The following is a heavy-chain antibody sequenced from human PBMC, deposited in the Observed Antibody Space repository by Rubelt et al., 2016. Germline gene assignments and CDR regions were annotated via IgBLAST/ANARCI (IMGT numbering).Heavy chain of an antibody. CDR2: TYYRSKWYS. CDR1: GDSVSSNSAT. Sequence: QIQLQQSGPGLVKPSQTLSLTCAISGDSVSSNSATWNWIRQSPSRGLEWLGRTYYRSKWYSASAVSMKSRLSINPGTSNNQFSLQLNSVTPEDTAVYYCARGPGLLDYWDQGTLVTVSS. J-gene: IGHJ4*02. V-gene: IGHV6-1*01. CDR3: ARGPGLLDY. D-gene: IGHD7-27*01.